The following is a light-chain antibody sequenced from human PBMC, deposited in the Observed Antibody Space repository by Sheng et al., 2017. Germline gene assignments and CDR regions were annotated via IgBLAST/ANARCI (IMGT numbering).Light chain of an antibody. Sequence: EIVLTQSPGTLSLSPGERATLSCRASQSVSSSYLAWYQQKPGQAPRLLIYGASSRATGIPDRFSGSGSGTDFTLTISRLEPEDFAVYYCQQFRTFG. CDR2: GAS. CDR1: QSVSSSY. J-gene: IGKJ1*01. CDR3: QQFRT. V-gene: IGKV3-20*01.